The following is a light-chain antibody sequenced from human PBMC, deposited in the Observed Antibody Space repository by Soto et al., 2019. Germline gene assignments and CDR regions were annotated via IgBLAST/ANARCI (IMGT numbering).Light chain of an antibody. V-gene: IGKV1-6*01. J-gene: IGKJ1*01. CDR3: LQDYNYPWT. Sequence: AIQMTQSPSSLSASVGDRVTITCRASQGIRNDLGWYQQKPGKDTKLLIYAASSLQSGVPSRVSGSGSGTDFTLTISSLQPEDFATYYCLQDYNYPWTFGQGTKVEIK. CDR1: QGIRND. CDR2: AAS.